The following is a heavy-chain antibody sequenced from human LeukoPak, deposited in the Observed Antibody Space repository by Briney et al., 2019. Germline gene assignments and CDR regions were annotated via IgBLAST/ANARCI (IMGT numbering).Heavy chain of an antibody. CDR2: ISGSGGST. CDR3: ARMGRITMVRGVLDY. J-gene: IGHJ4*02. CDR1: GFTFSSYA. Sequence: GGSLRLSCAASGFTFSSYAMSWVRQAPGKGLEWVSAISGSGGSTYYADSVKGRFTISRDNSKNTLYLQMNSLRAEDTAVYYCARMGRITMVRGVLDYWGQGTLVTVSS. D-gene: IGHD3-10*01. V-gene: IGHV3-23*01.